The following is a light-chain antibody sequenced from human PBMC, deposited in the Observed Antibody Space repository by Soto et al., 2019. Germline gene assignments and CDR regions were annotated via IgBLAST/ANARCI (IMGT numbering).Light chain of an antibody. CDR3: SSYRRSGVPV. J-gene: IGLJ1*01. CDR1: SSDVGVYNF. V-gene: IGLV2-14*01. CDR2: EVT. Sequence: QSALTQPASVSGSPGQSITISCTGTSSDVGVYNFVSWYQHHPGKVPKLMIYEVTNRPSGISNRFSGSKSGNTASLTISGLQVEDEADYYCSSYRRSGVPVFGTGTKVTVL.